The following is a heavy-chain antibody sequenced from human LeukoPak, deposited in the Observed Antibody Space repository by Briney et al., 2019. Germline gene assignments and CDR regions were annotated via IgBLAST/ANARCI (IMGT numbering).Heavy chain of an antibody. CDR2: ISGSGGST. CDR3: AKDPYYDFWSGYPPHY. J-gene: IGHJ4*02. V-gene: IGHV3-23*01. CDR1: GLTFRSYA. D-gene: IGHD3-3*01. Sequence: GGSLRLSCAASGLTFRSYAMSWVRQAPRKGLECVSGISGSGGSTYYADSVKGRLTISRVNSKNTLYLQMNSLRAEDTAVYYCAKDPYYDFWSGYPPHYWGQGTLVTVSS.